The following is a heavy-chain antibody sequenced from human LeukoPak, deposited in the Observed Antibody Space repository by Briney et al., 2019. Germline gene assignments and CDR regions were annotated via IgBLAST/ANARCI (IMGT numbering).Heavy chain of an antibody. V-gene: IGHV1-18*01. J-gene: IGHJ4*02. Sequence: GASVKVSCKASGYTFSTYGISWVRQAPGQGLEWMGWISAYNGHTNYAQKFQGRVTMTTDTSTSTAYMELTSLTSDDTAVYYCAKLVGQWLVRGGVFDYWGQGTLVTVSS. CDR3: AKLVGQWLVRGGVFDY. CDR1: GYTFSTYG. D-gene: IGHD6-19*01. CDR2: ISAYNGHT.